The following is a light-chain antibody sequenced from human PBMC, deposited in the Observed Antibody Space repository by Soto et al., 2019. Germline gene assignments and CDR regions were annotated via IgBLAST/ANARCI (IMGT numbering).Light chain of an antibody. CDR1: SSNIGSND. CDR2: ENS. Sequence: QSVLTQPPSVSAAPGQKVTISCSGNSSNIGSNDVSWYQQLPGKAPKLLIYENSQLPSGIPDRFSGSKSGTSATLGITGLQTGDEADYYCGTWDSSLIALFGTGTKVTVL. CDR3: GTWDSSLIAL. J-gene: IGLJ1*01. V-gene: IGLV1-51*02.